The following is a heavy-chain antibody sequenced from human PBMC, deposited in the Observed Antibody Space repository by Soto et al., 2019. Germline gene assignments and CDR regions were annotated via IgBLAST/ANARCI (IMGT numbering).Heavy chain of an antibody. D-gene: IGHD1-7*01. J-gene: IGHJ5*02. CDR3: ARADWNYYWFDP. CDR1: GGSISSGDYY. Sequence: SETLSLTCTVSGGSISSGDYYWSWIRQPPGKGLEWIGYIYYSGSTYYNPSLKSRVTISVDTSKNQFSLKLSSVTAADTAVYYCARADWNYYWFDPWGQGTLVTV. V-gene: IGHV4-30-4*01. CDR2: IYYSGST.